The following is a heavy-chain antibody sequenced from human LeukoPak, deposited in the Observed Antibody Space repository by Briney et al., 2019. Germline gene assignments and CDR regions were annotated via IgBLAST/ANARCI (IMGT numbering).Heavy chain of an antibody. CDR3: ARNNYYGSGSPFDY. CDR1: GFTFSSYE. CDR2: ISGSGSTI. D-gene: IGHD3-10*01. V-gene: IGHV3-48*03. J-gene: IGHJ4*02. Sequence: AGGSLRLSCAASGFTFSSYERNRVRRAPGKGLGRVSYISGSGSTIYYADSVKGRFTISRDNAKNSLYLQMNSLRAEDTAVYYCARNNYYGSGSPFDYWGQGTLVTVSS.